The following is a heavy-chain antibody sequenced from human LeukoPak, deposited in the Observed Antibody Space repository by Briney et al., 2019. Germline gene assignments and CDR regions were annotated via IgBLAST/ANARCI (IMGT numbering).Heavy chain of an antibody. J-gene: IGHJ4*02. CDR1: GGSFSGYY. CDR2: INHSGST. D-gene: IGHD6-19*01. V-gene: IGHV4-34*01. Sequence: PSETLSLTCAVYGGSFSGYYWSWIRQPPGKGLEWIGEINHSGSTNYNPSLKSQVTISVDTSKNQFSLKLSSVTAADTAVYYCAPRRYSSGWYERWGQGTLVTVSS. CDR3: APRRYSSGWYER.